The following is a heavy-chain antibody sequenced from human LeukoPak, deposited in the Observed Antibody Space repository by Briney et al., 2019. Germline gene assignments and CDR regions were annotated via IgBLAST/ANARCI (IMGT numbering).Heavy chain of an antibody. CDR3: ARDYKMATNNGYYYYYMDV. Sequence: PSETLSLTCTVSGGSISTSNYYWGWIRQPPGKGLEWIGNIFYSGSTYYSPSLRSRVTISLDTSKNQFSLKLSSVTAADTAVYYCARDYKMATNNGYYYYYMDVWGKGTTVTVSS. J-gene: IGHJ6*03. CDR1: GGSISTSNYY. V-gene: IGHV4-39*07. CDR2: IFYSGST. D-gene: IGHD5-24*01.